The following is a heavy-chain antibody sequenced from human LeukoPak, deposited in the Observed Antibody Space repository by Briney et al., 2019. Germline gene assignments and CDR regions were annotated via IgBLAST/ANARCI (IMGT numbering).Heavy chain of an antibody. CDR2: IIPIFGTA. CDR3: ASPSSLYSSSWHRLYFDY. Sequence: ASVTVSCKASVGTFSSYAISWVRQAPGQGLEWMGGIIPIFGTANYAQKFQGRVTITADETTSTAYMELSSLRSEDTAVYYCASPSSLYSSSWHRLYFDYWGQGTLVTVSS. V-gene: IGHV1-69*13. D-gene: IGHD6-13*01. CDR1: VGTFSSYA. J-gene: IGHJ4*02.